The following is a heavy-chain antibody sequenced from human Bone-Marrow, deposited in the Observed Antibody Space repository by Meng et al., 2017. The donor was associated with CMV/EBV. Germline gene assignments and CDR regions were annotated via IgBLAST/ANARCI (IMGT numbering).Heavy chain of an antibody. V-gene: IGHV1-46*01. CDR2: VNPTGIRT. Sequence: ASVKGSCKASGYTFTNNYVHWVRQAPGQELEWMGIVNPTGIRTTYSQKFQGRVTMTSDTSTRTVYMELSSLRSDDTAVYYCPRDVTFGTGDCFDYWGQGTLVTVSS. D-gene: IGHD3-10*01. CDR3: PRDVTFGTGDCFDY. CDR1: GYTFTNNY. J-gene: IGHJ4*02.